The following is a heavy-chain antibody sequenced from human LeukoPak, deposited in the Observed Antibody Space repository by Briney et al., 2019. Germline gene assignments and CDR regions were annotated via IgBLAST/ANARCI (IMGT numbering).Heavy chain of an antibody. CDR1: GGSISSGSYY. D-gene: IGHD1-7*01. J-gene: IGHJ3*02. Sequence: SETLSLTCTVSGGSISSGSYYWSWIRQPAGKGLEWIGRIYTSGSTNYNPSLMSRVTISVDTSKNQYSLKLSSVTAADTAVYYCARGGITGTTGAFDIWGQGTMVTVSS. CDR2: IYTSGST. CDR3: ARGGITGTTGAFDI. V-gene: IGHV4-61*02.